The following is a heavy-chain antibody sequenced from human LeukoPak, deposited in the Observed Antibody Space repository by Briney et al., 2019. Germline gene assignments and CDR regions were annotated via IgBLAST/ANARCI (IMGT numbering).Heavy chain of an antibody. D-gene: IGHD3-22*01. V-gene: IGHV3-23*01. CDR3: VKGGPRFTPMVVFTEGLDY. CDR2: ILDSSAHT. CDR1: GFTFSTFG. Sequence: PGGSLRLSCAASGFTFSTFGMTWVRQAPGKGLEWVSGILDSSAHTYYAGSVKGRFTISRDNSRNTLYLQMNSLRAEDTAVYYCVKGGPRFTPMVVFTEGLDYWGQGTLVTVSS. J-gene: IGHJ4*02.